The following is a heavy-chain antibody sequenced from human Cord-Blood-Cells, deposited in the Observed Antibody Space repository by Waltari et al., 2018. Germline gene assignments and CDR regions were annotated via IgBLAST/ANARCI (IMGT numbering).Heavy chain of an antibody. D-gene: IGHD6-13*01. CDR3: ARDSSSSWYYYYYGMDV. Sequence: EVQLVESGGGLVKPGGSLRLSCAASGFTFSSYSMNWVRQAPGKGLEWVSTISRSSSYIYYADSVKGRFTIPGDNAKNSLYLQMNSLRAEDTAVYYCARDSSSSWYYYYYGMDVWGQGTTVTVSS. J-gene: IGHJ6*02. V-gene: IGHV3-21*01. CDR1: GFTFSSYS. CDR2: ISRSSSYI.